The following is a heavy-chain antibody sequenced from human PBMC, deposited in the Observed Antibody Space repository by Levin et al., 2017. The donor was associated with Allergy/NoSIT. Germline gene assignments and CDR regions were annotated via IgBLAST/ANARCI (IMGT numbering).Heavy chain of an antibody. CDR2: INSGGSST. CDR1: GFTFTSYW. CDR3: ARAGASGRYGDFDY. J-gene: IGHJ4*02. Sequence: QAGGSLRLSCAASGFTFTSYWMHWVRQAPGKGLVWVSRINSGGSSTSYADSVMGRFTISRDNAKNTLYLQMNSLRVEDTAVYYCARAGASGRYGDFDYWGQGALVTVSS. V-gene: IGHV3-74*01. D-gene: IGHD3-10*01.